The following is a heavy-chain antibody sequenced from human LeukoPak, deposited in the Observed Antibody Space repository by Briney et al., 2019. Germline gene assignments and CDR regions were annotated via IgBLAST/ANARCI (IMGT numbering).Heavy chain of an antibody. CDR2: IFHSET. CDR1: GGSIGGSNW. CDR3: ARLVKPGSGYYYYYFDH. Sequence: SETLSLTCAVSGGSIGGSNWWSWVRQPPGKGLEWIGEIFHSETTYNPSLQSRVTMSVDMSKNQLSLKLSSVTAADTAVYYCARLVKPGSGYYYYYFDHWGQGTLVTVSS. D-gene: IGHD3-22*01. J-gene: IGHJ4*02. V-gene: IGHV4-4*02.